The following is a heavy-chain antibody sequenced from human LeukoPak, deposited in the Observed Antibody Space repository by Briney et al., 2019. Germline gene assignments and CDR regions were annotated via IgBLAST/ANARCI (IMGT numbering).Heavy chain of an antibody. J-gene: IGHJ3*02. CDR1: GFTFSSYS. CDR2: ISSSSYI. V-gene: IGHV3-21*01. D-gene: IGHD2-21*02. Sequence: GGSLRLSCAASGFTFSSYSMNWVRQAPGKGLEWVSSISSSSYIYYADSVKGRFTISRDNAKNSLYLQMNSLRAEDTAVYYCARARSGRIVVVTAYAFDIWGQGTMVTVSS. CDR3: ARARSGRIVVVTAYAFDI.